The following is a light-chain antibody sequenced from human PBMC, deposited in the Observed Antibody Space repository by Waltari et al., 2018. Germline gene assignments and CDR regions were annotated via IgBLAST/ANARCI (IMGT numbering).Light chain of an antibody. Sequence: QSALTQPPSASGSPGQSVTISCTGTSSDVGGYNFVSWYQHHPGKAPRLIIYEVSERPSGFPDRFSGAKSGNTASLTVSGLQAEDEADYYCSSYVANNNPVFGGGTKLTVL. CDR3: SSYVANNNPV. J-gene: IGLJ2*01. CDR2: EVS. V-gene: IGLV2-8*01. CDR1: SSDVGGYNF.